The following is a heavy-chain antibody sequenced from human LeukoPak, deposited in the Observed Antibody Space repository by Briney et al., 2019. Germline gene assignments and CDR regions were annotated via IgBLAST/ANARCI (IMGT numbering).Heavy chain of an antibody. J-gene: IGHJ4*02. Sequence: ASVKVSCKASGGTFSSYAISWVRQAPGQGLEWMGRIIPILGIANYARKFQGRVTITADKSTSTAYMELSSLRSEDTAVYYCARAGTTVTTSLVGFDYWGQGTLVTVSS. CDR1: GGTFSSYA. D-gene: IGHD4-17*01. CDR3: ARAGTTVTTSLVGFDY. CDR2: IIPILGIA. V-gene: IGHV1-69*04.